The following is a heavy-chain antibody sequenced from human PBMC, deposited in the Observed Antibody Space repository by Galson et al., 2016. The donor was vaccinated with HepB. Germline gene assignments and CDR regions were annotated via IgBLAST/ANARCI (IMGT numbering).Heavy chain of an antibody. V-gene: IGHV1-2*02. D-gene: IGHD3-22*01. CDR2: INPDSGGT. J-gene: IGHJ5*02. Sequence: SVKVSCKASGYTFNDYYIHWVRQAPGQGLEWMGWINPDSGGTNYAQKFQGRVTMTRDTSISTAYMELSRLRSDDTAVYYCARGGTGITMIVVVNGWFDPWGQGTLVTVSS. CDR1: GYTFNDYY. CDR3: ARGGTGITMIVVVNGWFDP.